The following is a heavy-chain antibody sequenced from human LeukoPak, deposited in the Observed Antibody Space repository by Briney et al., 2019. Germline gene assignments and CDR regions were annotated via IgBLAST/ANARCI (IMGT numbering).Heavy chain of an antibody. CDR1: GYTFTSYS. CDR2: IIPIFGTA. V-gene: IGHV1-69*13. D-gene: IGHD3-10*01. J-gene: IGHJ4*02. Sequence: ASVKVSCKASGYTFTSYSISWVRQAPGQGLEWMGGIIPIFGTANYAQKFQGRVTITADESTSTAYMELSSLRSEDTAVYYCVGNPGRFGEHKHGPDYWGQGTLVTVSS. CDR3: VGNPGRFGEHKHGPDY.